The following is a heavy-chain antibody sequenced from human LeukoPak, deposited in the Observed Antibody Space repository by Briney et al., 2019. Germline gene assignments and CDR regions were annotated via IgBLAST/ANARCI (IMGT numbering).Heavy chain of an antibody. CDR3: ARDSSTWYSDYYYYMDV. D-gene: IGHD2/OR15-2a*01. CDR2: ISAYNGNT. V-gene: IGHV1-18*01. CDR1: GYTFTSYG. Sequence: ASVKVSCKASGYTFTSYGISWVRQAPGQGLEWMGWISAYNGNTNYAQKLQGRVTMTGDTSTSTAYMELSSLRSDDTARYFCARDSSTWYSDYYYYMDVWGKGTTVTVSS. J-gene: IGHJ6*03.